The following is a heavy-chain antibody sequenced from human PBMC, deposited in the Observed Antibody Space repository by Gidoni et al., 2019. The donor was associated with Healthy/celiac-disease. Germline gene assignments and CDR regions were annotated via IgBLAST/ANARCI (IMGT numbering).Heavy chain of an antibody. J-gene: IGHJ6*03. CDR3: ARGPAYYDFWSGSYYMDV. Sequence: QLQLQESGSGLVKPSQTLSLTCAVSGGSLSRGGYSWSWIRQPPGKGLEWIGYIYPSGSTDYDPSLKSRVTISVDRSKNQFSLKLSSVTAADTAVDYCARGPAYYDFWSGSYYMDVWGKGTTVTVSS. V-gene: IGHV4-30-2*01. D-gene: IGHD3-3*01. CDR1: GGSLSRGGYS. CDR2: IYPSGST.